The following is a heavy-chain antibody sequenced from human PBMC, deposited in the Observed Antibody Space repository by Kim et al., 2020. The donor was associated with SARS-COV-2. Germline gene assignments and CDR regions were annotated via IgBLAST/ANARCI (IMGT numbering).Heavy chain of an antibody. CDR1: GGSISSYY. Sequence: SETLSLTCTVSGGSISSYYWSWIRQPPGKGLEWIGYIYYSGSTNYNPSLKSRVTISVDTSKNQFSLKLSSVTAADTAVYYCARGFDYWAREPWSPSPQ. CDR3: ARGFDY. CDR2: IYYSGST. J-gene: IGHJ4*02. V-gene: IGHV4-59*01.